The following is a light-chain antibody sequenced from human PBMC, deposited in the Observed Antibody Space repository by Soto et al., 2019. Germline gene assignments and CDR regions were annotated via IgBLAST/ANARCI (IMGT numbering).Light chain of an antibody. CDR1: QSITNN. CDR3: QQYQSWPPYT. Sequence: EIVMTQSPATLSVSPGERATLSCRASQSITNNLAWYQQKPGQAPRLLIYGASTRATGIPARFSGSGSGTEFTLTISSLQSEDFALYYCQQYQSWPPYTFGQGTKLEIK. V-gene: IGKV3-15*01. J-gene: IGKJ2*01. CDR2: GAS.